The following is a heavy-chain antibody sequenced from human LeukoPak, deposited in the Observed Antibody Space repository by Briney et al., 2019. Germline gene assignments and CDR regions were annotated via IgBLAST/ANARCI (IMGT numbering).Heavy chain of an antibody. CDR3: ARDHLPYYYGSGSYHC. Sequence: ASVKVSCKASGYTFTSYYMHWVRQAPGQGLEWMGIINPSGGSTSYAQKFQGRVTMTRDTSTSTVYMDLSSLRSEDTAVYYCARDHLPYYYGSGSYHCWGQGTLVTVSS. CDR1: GYTFTSYY. CDR2: INPSGGST. J-gene: IGHJ4*02. D-gene: IGHD3-10*01. V-gene: IGHV1-46*01.